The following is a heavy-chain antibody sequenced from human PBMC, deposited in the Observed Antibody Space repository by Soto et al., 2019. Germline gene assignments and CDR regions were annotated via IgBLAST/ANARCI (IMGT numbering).Heavy chain of an antibody. CDR1: GYNFIGQY. CDR2: INPSGGGT. J-gene: IGHJ4*02. Sequence: QLVQSGAEVKKPGASVKISCKASGYNFIGQYIHWVRQAPGQGLEWMGIINPSGGGTNYAQKFQGRVTMTRDTSISTAYMELSRLRSDDTAVYYCARDRRIAVAEVDYWGQGTLVTVSS. CDR3: ARDRRIAVAEVDY. V-gene: IGHV1-2*02. D-gene: IGHD6-19*01.